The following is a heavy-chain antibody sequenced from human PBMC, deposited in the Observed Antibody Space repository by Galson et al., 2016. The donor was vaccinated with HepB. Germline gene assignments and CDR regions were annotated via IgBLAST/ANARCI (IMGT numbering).Heavy chain of an antibody. Sequence: SLRLSCAASGFPFSKYHMYWVRQAPGKGLEWVAGISYDRSNKDYADSVKGRFSISRDNSNNTLYLQMNSLRSDDTAVYYCARALGDYGNYWGQGTRVSISS. CDR2: ISYDRSNK. V-gene: IGHV3-30-3*01. D-gene: IGHD4-17*01. CDR1: GFPFSKYH. J-gene: IGHJ4*02. CDR3: ARALGDYGNY.